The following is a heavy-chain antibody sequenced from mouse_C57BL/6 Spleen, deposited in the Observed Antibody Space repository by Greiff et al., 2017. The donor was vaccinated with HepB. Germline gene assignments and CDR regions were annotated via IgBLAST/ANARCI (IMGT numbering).Heavy chain of an antibody. D-gene: IGHD3-2*02. CDR3: ARYKATPYYYAMDY. V-gene: IGHV1-22*01. CDR1: GYTFTDYN. Sequence: VQLQQSGPELVKPGASVKMSCKASGYTFTDYNMHWVKQSHGKSLEWIGYINPNNGGTSYNQKFKGKATLTVNKSPSTAYMELRSLTSEDSAVYYCARYKATPYYYAMDYWGQGTSVTVSS. CDR2: INPNNGGT. J-gene: IGHJ4*01.